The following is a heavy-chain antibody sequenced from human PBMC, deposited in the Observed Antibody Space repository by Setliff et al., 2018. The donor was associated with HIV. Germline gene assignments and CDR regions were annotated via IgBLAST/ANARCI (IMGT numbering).Heavy chain of an antibody. CDR2: INPSGGKT. V-gene: IGHV1-46*01. Sequence: ASVKVSCKASGYTFTNYYIHWVRQAPGQGLEWMGLINPSGGKTSYAKKFQGRLTMTRDTSRSTVYMELSSLRSEDTARYYCARCYYDSSGPTDAFEIWGQGTVVTVSS. D-gene: IGHD3-22*01. CDR3: ARCYYDSSGPTDAFEI. J-gene: IGHJ3*02. CDR1: GYTFTNYY.